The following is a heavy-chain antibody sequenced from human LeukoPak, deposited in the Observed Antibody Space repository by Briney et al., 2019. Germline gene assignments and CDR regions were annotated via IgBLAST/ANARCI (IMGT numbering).Heavy chain of an antibody. J-gene: IGHJ4*02. CDR1: GFTFSSSG. CDR3: TTGGVYYYDSSGYYDRTGFDY. Sequence: PGGSLRLSCAASGFTFSSSGMSWVRQAPGKGLEWVGRIKSKTDGGTTDYAAPVKGRFTISRDDSKNTLYLQMNSLKTEDAAVYYCTTGGVYYYDSSGYYDRTGFDYWGQGTLVTVSS. CDR2: IKSKTDGGTT. D-gene: IGHD3-22*01. V-gene: IGHV3-15*01.